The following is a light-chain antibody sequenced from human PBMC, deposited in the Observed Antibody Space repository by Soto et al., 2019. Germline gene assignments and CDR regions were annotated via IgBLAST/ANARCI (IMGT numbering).Light chain of an antibody. Sequence: QSVLTQPPSTSETPGQRVSISCSGSASNIGVNVVNWYQQVPGTAHKLLVNSLNQRPSGIPDRFSGSKSGTAASLAISGLQSEDEADHYRTTWDDSLKHWACGGGTKRTVL. CDR3: TTWDDSLKHWA. CDR2: SLN. CDR1: ASNIGVNV. V-gene: IGLV1-44*01. J-gene: IGLJ3*02.